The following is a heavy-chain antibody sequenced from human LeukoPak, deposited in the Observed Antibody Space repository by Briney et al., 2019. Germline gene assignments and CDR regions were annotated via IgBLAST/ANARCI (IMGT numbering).Heavy chain of an antibody. V-gene: IGHV3-23*01. D-gene: IGHD3-22*01. CDR1: GFTFSTFD. CDR3: AKASDFGRSGFPIDVFDF. CDR2: ISGAGGTT. J-gene: IGHJ4*02. Sequence: PGGSLRLSCAASGFTFSTFDMSWVRQAPGKGLQWVSTISGAGGTTLFADSVKGRFSISRDNSNNKVFLQMNSLRVEDTAVYYCAKASDFGRSGFPIDVFDFLGQGLLVSVAS.